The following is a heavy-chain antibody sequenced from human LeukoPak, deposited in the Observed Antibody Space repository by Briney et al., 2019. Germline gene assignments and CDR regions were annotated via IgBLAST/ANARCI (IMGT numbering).Heavy chain of an antibody. CDR2: IYYSGST. Sequence: SETLSLTCTVSGGSISSSSYYWGWIRQSPGKGLEWIGSIYYSGSTYYNPSLKSRVTISVDTSKNQFSLKLSSVTAADTAVYYCARRYSTGFDYWGQGTLVTVSS. V-gene: IGHV4-39*01. D-gene: IGHD6-25*01. CDR1: GGSISSSSYY. CDR3: ARRYSTGFDY. J-gene: IGHJ4*02.